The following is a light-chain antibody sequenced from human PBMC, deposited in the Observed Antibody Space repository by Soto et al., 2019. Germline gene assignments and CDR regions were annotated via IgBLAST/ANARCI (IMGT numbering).Light chain of an antibody. Sequence: DIQMTQSPSSLSASVGDRVTITCRASQSISRYLNWYQQKPGKAPKLLIYAASSLQSGVPSRFSGSGSGTDFTLTISSLQPEDFATYYCQQSYSTLPWTFGQGTKLEIK. CDR3: QQSYSTLPWT. V-gene: IGKV1-39*01. CDR1: QSISRY. CDR2: AAS. J-gene: IGKJ1*01.